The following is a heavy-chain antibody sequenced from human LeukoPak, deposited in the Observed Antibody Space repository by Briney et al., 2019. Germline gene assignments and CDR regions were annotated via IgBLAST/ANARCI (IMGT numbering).Heavy chain of an antibody. D-gene: IGHD3-22*01. CDR3: ARVTHYYDSSGYYHEHYFDY. Sequence: TSKTLSLTCAVYGGSFSGYYWSWIRQPPGKGLEWIGEINHSGSTNYNPSLKSRVTISVDTSKNQFSLKLSSVTAADTAVYYCARVTHYYDSSGYYHEHYFDYWGQGTLVTVSS. J-gene: IGHJ4*02. CDR2: INHSGST. CDR1: GGSFSGYY. V-gene: IGHV4-34*01.